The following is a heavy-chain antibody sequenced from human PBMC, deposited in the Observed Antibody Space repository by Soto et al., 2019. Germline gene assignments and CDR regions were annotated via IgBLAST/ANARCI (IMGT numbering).Heavy chain of an antibody. J-gene: IGHJ3*02. CDR3: ARAGRVVVPAAIGAYAAFQI. CDR1: GFTFSDYY. V-gene: IGHV3-11*01. D-gene: IGHD2-2*02. CDR2: ISSSGSAI. Sequence: GGSLRLSCAASGFTFSDYYVSWIRQATGKGLEWVSYISSSGSAIYCVDAVRGRFTISRDNAKTSPYLQINSLRAEDTAVYSCARAGRVVVPAAIGAYAAFQIWGQGTMVTVS.